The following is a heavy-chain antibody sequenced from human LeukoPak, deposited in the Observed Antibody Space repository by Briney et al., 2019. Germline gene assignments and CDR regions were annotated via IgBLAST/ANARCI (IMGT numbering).Heavy chain of an antibody. CDR3: ARAGGYGDYGLDY. J-gene: IGHJ4*02. V-gene: IGHV3-7*01. Sequence: GGSLRLSCAASGFTFSSYWMSWVRQAPGKGLEWVANIKQDGSEKYYVDSVKGRFTISRDNSKNTLYLQMNSLRAEDTAVYYCARAGGYGDYGLDYWGQGTLVTVSS. D-gene: IGHD4-17*01. CDR1: GFTFSSYW. CDR2: IKQDGSEK.